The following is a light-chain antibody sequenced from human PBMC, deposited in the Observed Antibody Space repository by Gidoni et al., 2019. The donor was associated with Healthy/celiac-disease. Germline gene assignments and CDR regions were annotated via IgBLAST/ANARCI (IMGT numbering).Light chain of an antibody. CDR3: QQYGSSPPWT. J-gene: IGKJ1*01. CDR1: QRVSSSY. Sequence: EIVLTQSPGTLSLSPGERATLSCRAIQRVSSSYLAWYQQKPGQAPRLLIYGASSRATGIPDRFSGSGSGTDFTLTISRLEPEDFAVYYCQQYGSSPPWTFXQXTKVEIK. CDR2: GAS. V-gene: IGKV3-20*01.